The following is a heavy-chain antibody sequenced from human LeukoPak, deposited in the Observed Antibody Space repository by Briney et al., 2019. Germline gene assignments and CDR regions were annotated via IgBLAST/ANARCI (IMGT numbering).Heavy chain of an antibody. D-gene: IGHD3-9*01. CDR1: GYTFTSYY. CDR3: ARCGEPSYDTLTGYCRFDY. V-gene: IGHV1-46*01. CDR2: INPSGGST. J-gene: IGHJ4*02. Sequence: ASVKVSCKASGYTFTSYYMHWVRQAPGQGLEWMGIINPSGGSTSYAQKFQGRVTMTRDTSTGTVYMEVSSLRSEDTAVYYCARCGEPSYDTLTGYCRFDYWGQGTLVTVSS.